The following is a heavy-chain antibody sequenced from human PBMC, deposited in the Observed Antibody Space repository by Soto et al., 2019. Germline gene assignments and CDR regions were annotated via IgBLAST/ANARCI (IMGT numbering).Heavy chain of an antibody. Sequence: PSETLSLTCTVSGGSISSYYWSRIRQPTGKGLEWIGYIYYSGSASYNPSLKSRVTISVDTSKSQFSLKLSSVTAADTAVYFCAKDLASCSSTSCSASDAFDIWGQGTMVT. CDR2: IYYSGSA. J-gene: IGHJ3*02. CDR1: GGSISSYY. V-gene: IGHV4-59*01. CDR3: AKDLASCSSTSCSASDAFDI. D-gene: IGHD2-2*01.